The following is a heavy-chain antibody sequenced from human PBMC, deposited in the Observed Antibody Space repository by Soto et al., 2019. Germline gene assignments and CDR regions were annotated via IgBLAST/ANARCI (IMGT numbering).Heavy chain of an antibody. CDR2: IIPIFGTA. CDR1: GGTFSSYA. V-gene: IGHV1-69*06. CDR3: ASSVIPGITGTTSGSFDY. J-gene: IGHJ4*02. Sequence: SCKASGGTFSSYAISWVRQAPGQGLEWMGGIIPIFGTANYAQKFQGRVTITADKSTSTAYMELSSLRSEDTAVYYCASSVIPGITGTTSGSFDYWGQGTLVTVSS. D-gene: IGHD1-7*01.